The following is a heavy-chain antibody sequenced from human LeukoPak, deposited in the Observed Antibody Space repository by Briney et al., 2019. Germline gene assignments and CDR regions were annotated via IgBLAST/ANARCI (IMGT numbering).Heavy chain of an antibody. Sequence: GESLKISCKGSGYSFSNYWIGWVRQMPGKGLEWMGIIYPGDSDTRYSPSFQGQVTISADKSISTAYMQWSSLKASETAMYYCARRFCDGGRCYFYDHWGQGTLVTVSS. D-gene: IGHD2-15*01. CDR1: GYSFSNYW. V-gene: IGHV5-51*01. CDR2: IYPGDSDT. J-gene: IGHJ4*02. CDR3: ARRFCDGGRCYFYDH.